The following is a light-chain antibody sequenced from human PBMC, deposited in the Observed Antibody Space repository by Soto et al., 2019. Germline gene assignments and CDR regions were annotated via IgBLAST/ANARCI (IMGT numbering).Light chain of an antibody. J-gene: IGLJ2*01. CDR3: SSYTSGSTLEV. V-gene: IGLV2-14*03. CDR1: SSDIGGYNF. CDR2: DVS. Sequence: QSALPQAASVSGTPGQSITISCTGTSSDIGGYNFVSWYQQHPGKAPKLMIYDVSNRPSGVANRFSGSKSGNTASLNISGLQAEDEADYYCSSYTSGSTLEVFGGGTKLTVL.